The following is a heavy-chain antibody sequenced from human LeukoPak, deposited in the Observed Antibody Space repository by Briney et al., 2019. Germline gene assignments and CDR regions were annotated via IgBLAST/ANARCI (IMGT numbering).Heavy chain of an antibody. CDR3: AKGPTSLKSLYFYYGMDV. V-gene: IGHV3-23*01. CDR1: GFTFSNSA. Sequence: GSLRLSCAASGFTFSNSAVSWVRQAPGKGLEWVSGISDGGDKTFYADAVKGRFTVSRDNSRNTLYLQMNGLRGEDTAVYFCAKGPTSLKSLYFYYGMDVWGQGTTVTVSS. J-gene: IGHJ6*02. CDR2: ISDGGDKT.